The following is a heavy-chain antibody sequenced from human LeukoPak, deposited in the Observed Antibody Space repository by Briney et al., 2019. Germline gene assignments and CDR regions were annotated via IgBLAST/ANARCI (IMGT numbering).Heavy chain of an antibody. D-gene: IGHD5-24*01. CDR1: GYTFTGYY. V-gene: IGHV1-2*02. CDR2: INPNSGGT. J-gene: IGHJ4*02. CDR3: ARDPVEIATTEFDY. Sequence: ASVKVSCKTSGYTFTGYYMLWVRQAPGQGLEWMGWINPNSGGTSYAQKFQGRVTMTRDTSISTAYMELSRLRSDDTAVYYCARDPVEIATTEFDYWGQGTLVTVSS.